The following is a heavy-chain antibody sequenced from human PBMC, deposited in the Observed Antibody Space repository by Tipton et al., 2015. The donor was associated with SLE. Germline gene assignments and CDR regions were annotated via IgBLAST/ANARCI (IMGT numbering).Heavy chain of an antibody. CDR1: GFTFSNAW. CDR3: ARGPYDYIWGSYRGYFDY. Sequence: SLRLSCAASGFTFSNAWMSWVRQAPGKGLEWVAVISYDGSNKYYADSVKGRFTISRDNSKNTLYLQMDSLRAEDTAVYYCARGPYDYIWGSYRGYFDYWGQGTLVTVSS. CDR2: ISYDGSNK. J-gene: IGHJ4*02. D-gene: IGHD3-16*02. V-gene: IGHV3-30*03.